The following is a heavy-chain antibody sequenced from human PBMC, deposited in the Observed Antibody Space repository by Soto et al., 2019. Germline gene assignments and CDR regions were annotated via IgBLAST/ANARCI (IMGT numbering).Heavy chain of an antibody. D-gene: IGHD4-17*01. J-gene: IGHJ6*02. Sequence: LRLSCAASGFTFSSYGMHWVRQAPGKGLEWVAVISYDGSNKYYADSVKGRFTISRDNSKNTLYPQMNSLRAEDTAVYYCATEGEFTVTTVGDYYYGMDVWGQGTTVTV. CDR3: ATEGEFTVTTVGDYYYGMDV. CDR2: ISYDGSNK. V-gene: IGHV3-30*03. CDR1: GFTFSSYG.